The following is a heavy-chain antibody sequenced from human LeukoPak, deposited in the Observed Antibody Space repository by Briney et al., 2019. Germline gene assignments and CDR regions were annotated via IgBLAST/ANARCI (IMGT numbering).Heavy chain of an antibody. CDR2: MYYSGST. CDR1: GGSISNSSYY. Sequence: SETLSLTCTVSGGSISNSSYYWGWIRQPPGKGLEWIGSMYYSGSTYYNPSLKSRATISVDTSKNQFSLKLSSVTAADTAVYYCARDGLNYYDSSDFDYWGQGTLVTVSS. J-gene: IGHJ4*02. D-gene: IGHD3-22*01. CDR3: ARDGLNYYDSSDFDY. V-gene: IGHV4-39*07.